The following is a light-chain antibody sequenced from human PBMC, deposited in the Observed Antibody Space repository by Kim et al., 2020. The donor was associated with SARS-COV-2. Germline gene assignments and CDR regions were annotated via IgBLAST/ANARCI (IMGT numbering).Light chain of an antibody. CDR1: QDISNA. V-gene: IGKV1-NL1*01. Sequence: SASVGDRVTSTCRASQDISNALVWYQQKPGKAPKLVLYAASKLESGVPSRFSGSGSGTDYTLTISSLQPEDFATYYCQHYYSSPTFGGGTKVDIK. CDR2: AAS. J-gene: IGKJ4*01. CDR3: QHYYSSPT.